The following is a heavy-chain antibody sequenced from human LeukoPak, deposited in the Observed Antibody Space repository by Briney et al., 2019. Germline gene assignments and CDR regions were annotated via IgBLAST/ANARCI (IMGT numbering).Heavy chain of an antibody. Sequence: PGGSLRLSCAASGFTFSTYWMHWVRQAPGKGLVWVSRIKDDGSTIYADSVKGRFTISRDNAKNSLYLQMNSLGVEDTAVYYCARNTGQLDYWGQGTLVTVSS. CDR3: ARNTGQLDY. D-gene: IGHD7-27*01. CDR1: GFTFSTYW. CDR2: IKDDGST. V-gene: IGHV3-74*01. J-gene: IGHJ4*02.